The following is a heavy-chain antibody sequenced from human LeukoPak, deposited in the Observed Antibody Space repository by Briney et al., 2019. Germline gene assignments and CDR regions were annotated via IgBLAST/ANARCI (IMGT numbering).Heavy chain of an antibody. V-gene: IGHV3-48*03. CDR2: ISESGSTT. CDR3: ARDLYGEYAYDY. Sequence: GGSLRLSCAASGFTFSNYELHWVRQAPGKGLEWVSYISESGSTTYYADSVKGRFTNSIDNAKNSLYLQMNSLRAEDTALYYCARDLYGEYAYDYWGQGTLVTVSS. J-gene: IGHJ4*02. D-gene: IGHD4-17*01. CDR1: GFTFSNYE.